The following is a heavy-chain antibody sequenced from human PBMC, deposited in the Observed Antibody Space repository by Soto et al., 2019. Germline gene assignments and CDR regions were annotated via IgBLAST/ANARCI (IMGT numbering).Heavy chain of an antibody. CDR3: AKVLSNSWQFDF. V-gene: IGHV3-23*01. J-gene: IGHJ4*02. CDR2: LSGSSDSI. CDR1: GFTFNSYG. D-gene: IGHD6-13*01. Sequence: EVQLLESGGGLVQPGGSLRLSCAASGFTFNSYGMNWVRQAPGKGLEWVSSLSGSSDSIYYVDSVKGRFTISRDNSKNTLFLQMNSLRAEDTAVYYCAKVLSNSWQFDFWGQGTLVTVSS.